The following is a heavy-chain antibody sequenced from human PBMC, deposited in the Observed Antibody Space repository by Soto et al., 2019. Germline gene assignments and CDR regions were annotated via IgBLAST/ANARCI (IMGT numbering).Heavy chain of an antibody. CDR1: GGTFSSNR. CDR2: IVPIYRTA. J-gene: IGHJ4*02. CDR3: ARDSGAKLSSS. Sequence: QVQLVQSGPEVKKPGSSVKVSGKASGGTFSSNRINWVRQAPGQGLEWVGGIVPIYRTADYAQKFQGRVTITADESARTAYMELRSLKSQDTAVYYCARDSGAKLSSSWGQGTLVTVSS. D-gene: IGHD6-13*01. V-gene: IGHV1-69*01.